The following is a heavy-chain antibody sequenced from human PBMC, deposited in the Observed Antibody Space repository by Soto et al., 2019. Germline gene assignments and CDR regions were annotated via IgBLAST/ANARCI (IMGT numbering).Heavy chain of an antibody. J-gene: IGHJ4*02. CDR2: ISGSGGST. CDR1: GFTFSSYA. V-gene: IGHV3-23*01. CDR3: AKLNALRYSDWLSNYFDY. D-gene: IGHD3-9*01. Sequence: EVQLLESGGGLVQPGGSLRLSCAASGFTFSSYAMSWVRQAPGKGLEWVSAISGSGGSTYYADSVKGQFTISRDNSKNTLYLQMTSLRAEDTAVYYCAKLNALRYSDWLSNYFDYWGQGTLVTVSS.